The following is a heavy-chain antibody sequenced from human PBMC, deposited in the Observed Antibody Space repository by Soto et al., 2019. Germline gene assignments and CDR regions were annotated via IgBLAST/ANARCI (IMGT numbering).Heavy chain of an antibody. CDR3: AREDDILTGFDY. D-gene: IGHD3-9*01. CDR2: IYYSGST. V-gene: IGHV4-39*02. J-gene: IGHJ4*02. Sequence: NPSETLSLTCTVSGGSISSGDYYWGWIRQPPGKGLEWIGSIYYSGSTYYNPSLKSRVTISVDTSKNQFSLKLSSVTAADTAVYYCAREDDILTGFDYWGQGTLVTVSS. CDR1: GGSISSGDYY.